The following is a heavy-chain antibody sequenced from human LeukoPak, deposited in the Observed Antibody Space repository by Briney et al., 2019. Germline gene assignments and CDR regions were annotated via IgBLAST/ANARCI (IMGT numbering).Heavy chain of an antibody. J-gene: IGHJ4*02. Sequence: ASVKVSCKASGYTFTSYGISWVRQAPGHRLEWMGWISAYNGNTNYAQKLQGRVTMTTDTSTSTAYMELRSLRSDDTAVYYCARGLRYYYDSSGYYGTFDYWGQGTLVTVSS. V-gene: IGHV1-18*01. CDR1: GYTFTSYG. CDR3: ARGLRYYYDSSGYYGTFDY. D-gene: IGHD3-22*01. CDR2: ISAYNGNT.